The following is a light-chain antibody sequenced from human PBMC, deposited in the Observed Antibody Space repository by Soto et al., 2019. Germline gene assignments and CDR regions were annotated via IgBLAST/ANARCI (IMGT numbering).Light chain of an antibody. CDR2: EAS. J-gene: IGKJ5*01. V-gene: IGKV3-20*01. CDR1: QSVSSNY. Sequence: ENVLTQSPGTLSLSPGERATLSCRASQSVSSNYLAWYQQKPGQAPRLPIKEASRRATGIPDRFSGSGSGTDFTLTISRLESEDFAVYYCQQYGSSLITFGQGTRLEIK. CDR3: QQYGSSLIT.